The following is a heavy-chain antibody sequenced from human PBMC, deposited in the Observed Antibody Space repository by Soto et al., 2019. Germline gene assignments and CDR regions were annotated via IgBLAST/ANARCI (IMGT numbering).Heavy chain of an antibody. J-gene: IGHJ4*02. CDR1: GFTLNSRT. V-gene: IGHV3-21*04. CDR2: ISSDSSYK. Sequence: GGSLRLSCAASGFTLNSRTTNWVRQAPGKGLEWVSSISSDSSYKYYADSLKGRITISRDNSKNSLYLQMNSLRAEDTAVYYCAKSPQAYTMFDYWGQGTLVTVSS. D-gene: IGHD3-10*01. CDR3: AKSPQAYTMFDY.